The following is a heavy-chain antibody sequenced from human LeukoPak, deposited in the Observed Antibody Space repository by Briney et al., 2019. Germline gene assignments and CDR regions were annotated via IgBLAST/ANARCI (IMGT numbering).Heavy chain of an antibody. J-gene: IGHJ4*02. V-gene: IGHV3-7*03. D-gene: IGHD5-24*01. CDR1: GFSFSNYW. CDR2: IKEDGTET. Sequence: GGSLRLSCAASGFSFSNYWMSWVRLAPGKGLEWVANIKEDGTETYYVDSVKGRFTISRDNAKNSLYLQMNSLRVEDTAVYYCAKEGRSLQTYWGQGTLVTVSS. CDR3: AKEGRSLQTY.